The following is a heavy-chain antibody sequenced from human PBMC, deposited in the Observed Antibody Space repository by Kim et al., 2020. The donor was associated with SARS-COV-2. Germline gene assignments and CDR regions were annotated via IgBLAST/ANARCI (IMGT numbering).Heavy chain of an antibody. CDR3: VKDRRGTYSFDF. CDR1: GFTFSDYA. J-gene: IGHJ4*02. V-gene: IGHV3-64D*09. Sequence: GGSLRLSCSASGFTFSDYAMHWVRQAPGKGLEYVSGINDYGERKHYADSVRGRFTISRDTLKNALYLQMTRLRPDDTAVYHCVKDRRGTYSFDFWGQEILVTVSS. D-gene: IGHD2-15*01. CDR2: INDYGERK.